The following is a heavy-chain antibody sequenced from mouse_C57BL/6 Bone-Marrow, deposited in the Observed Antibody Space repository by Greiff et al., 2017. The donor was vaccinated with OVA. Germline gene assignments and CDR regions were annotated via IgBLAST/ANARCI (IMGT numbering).Heavy chain of an antibody. Sequence: EVKVVESGGGLVKPGGSLKLSCAASGFTFSSYAMSWVRQTPEKRLEWVATISDGGSYTYYPDKVKGRFTISRDNAKNNLYLQMSNLKSEDTAMYYCARGGALLPMDYWGQGTSVTVSA. D-gene: IGHD2-10*01. CDR1: GFTFSSYA. J-gene: IGHJ4*01. CDR3: ARGGALLPMDY. CDR2: ISDGGSYT. V-gene: IGHV5-4*03.